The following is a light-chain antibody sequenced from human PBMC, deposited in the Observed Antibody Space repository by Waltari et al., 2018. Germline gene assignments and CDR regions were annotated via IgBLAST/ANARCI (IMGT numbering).Light chain of an antibody. J-gene: IGKJ4*01. CDR2: DAS. CDR1: QSVGSY. Sequence: EIVLTQSPATLSLSPGERATLSCRASQSVGSYLAWYQQKLGQAPRLLIYDASNRATGIQARFSGSGSGTDFTLTISSLEPEDFALYYCQQRTNWRSVTFGGGTKVEIK. V-gene: IGKV3-11*01. CDR3: QQRTNWRSVT.